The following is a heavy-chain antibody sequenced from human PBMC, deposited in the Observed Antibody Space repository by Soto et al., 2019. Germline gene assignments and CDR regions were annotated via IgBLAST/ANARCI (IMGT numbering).Heavy chain of an antibody. D-gene: IGHD5-12*01. CDR2: TYFRSTWYN. CDR1: VDSVSSNTAS. V-gene: IGHV6-1*01. CDR3: AKGDNPGPKTGYAFDP. J-gene: IGHJ5*02. Sequence: SQTLSLTCAISVDSVSSNTASWNWIRQSPSRGLEWLGRTYFRSTWYNDYAVSVKSRILINPDTSNNQFSLQLNSVTPEDTAVYFCAKGDNPGPKTGYAFDPWGQGIMVTVPS.